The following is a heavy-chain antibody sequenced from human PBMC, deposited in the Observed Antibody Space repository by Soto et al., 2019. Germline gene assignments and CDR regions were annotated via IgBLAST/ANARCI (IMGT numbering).Heavy chain of an antibody. CDR2: INPNSGGT. J-gene: IGHJ6*02. Sequence: VKVSCKASGYTCTGYDMHWVRQAPGQGLEWMGWINPNSGGTNYAQKFQGWVTMTRDTSISTAYMELSRLRSDDTAVYYCARGIAAAAARGMDVWGQGTTVTVSS. CDR3: ARGIAAAAARGMDV. V-gene: IGHV1-2*04. CDR1: GYTCTGYD. D-gene: IGHD6-13*01.